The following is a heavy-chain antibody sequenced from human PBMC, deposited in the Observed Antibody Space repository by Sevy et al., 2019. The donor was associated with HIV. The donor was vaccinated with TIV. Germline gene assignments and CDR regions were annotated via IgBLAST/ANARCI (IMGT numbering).Heavy chain of an antibody. CDR3: AGLGRIVGATAPDY. V-gene: IGHV4-39*01. CDR2: IYYSGST. Sequence: SETLSLTCTVSGGSISSSSYYWGWIRQPPGKGLEWIGSIYYSGSTYYNPSLKIRVTISVDTSKNQFSLKLSSVTAAEPAVYYWAGLGRIVGATAPDYWGQGTLVTVSS. D-gene: IGHD1-26*01. J-gene: IGHJ4*02. CDR1: GGSISSSSYY.